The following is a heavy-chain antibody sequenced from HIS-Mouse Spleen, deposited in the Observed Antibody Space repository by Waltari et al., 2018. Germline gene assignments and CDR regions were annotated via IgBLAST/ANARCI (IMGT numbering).Heavy chain of an antibody. J-gene: IGHJ4*02. CDR2: INPSGGRT. V-gene: IGHV1-46*01. CDR1: GYTFTSYY. CDR3: ARDVREQGYFDY. Sequence: QVQLVQSGAEVKKPGASVKVSCKASGYTFTSYYMHWVRQAPGQGLEWMGIINPSGGRTSNAQKVQGRVTMTRDTSTSTVYMELSRLRSEDTAVYYCARDVREQGYFDYWGQGTLVTVSS. D-gene: IGHD1-26*01.